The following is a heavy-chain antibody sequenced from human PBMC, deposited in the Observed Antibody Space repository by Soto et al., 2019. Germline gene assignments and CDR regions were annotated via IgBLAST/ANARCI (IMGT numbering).Heavy chain of an antibody. V-gene: IGHV4-31*03. CDR3: AAESLEEWEIDY. CDR1: CGSISSGGYY. D-gene: IGHD1-26*01. CDR2: IYYSGST. J-gene: IGHJ4*02. Sequence: SETLSLTCTVSCGSISSGGYYWSWIRQHPGKGLEWIGYIYYSGSTYYNPSLKSRVTISVDTSKNQFSLKLSSVTAADTAVYYCAAESLEEWEIDYGGQGTLVTV.